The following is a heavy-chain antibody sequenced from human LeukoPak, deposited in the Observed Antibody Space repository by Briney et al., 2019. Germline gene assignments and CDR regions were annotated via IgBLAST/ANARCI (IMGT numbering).Heavy chain of an antibody. D-gene: IGHD1-26*01. CDR3: AKDGRYSGSYCGDY. Sequence: GGSLRLSCAASGFTFSTYWMHWVRQAPGKGLEWVSRIKTDGSIKSSADAVKGRFTISRDNAKNTLYLQMNSLRAEDTAVYYCAKDGRYSGSYCGDYWGQGTLVTVSS. J-gene: IGHJ4*02. CDR1: GFTFSTYW. V-gene: IGHV3-74*01. CDR2: IKTDGSIK.